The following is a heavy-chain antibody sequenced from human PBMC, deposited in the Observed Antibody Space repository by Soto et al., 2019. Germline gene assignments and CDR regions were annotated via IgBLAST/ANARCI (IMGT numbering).Heavy chain of an antibody. CDR3: ARGVAGSGFDL. Sequence: QTLSLTCAISGDSVSSNTAAWNWIRSSPSRGLEWLGRTYYRSNWRHDYAVSVRSRITVNPDTSKNHFSLQLNSVTPDDTAVYYCARGVAGSGFDLWGQGTLVTVSS. V-gene: IGHV6-1*01. CDR2: TYYRSNWRH. D-gene: IGHD6-19*01. CDR1: GDSVSSNTAA. J-gene: IGHJ4*02.